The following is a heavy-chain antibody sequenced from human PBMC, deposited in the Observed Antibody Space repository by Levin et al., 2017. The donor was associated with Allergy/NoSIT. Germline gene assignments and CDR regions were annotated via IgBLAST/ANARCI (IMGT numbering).Heavy chain of an antibody. CDR3: ARDYYYGSGSLYFDY. V-gene: IGHV3-21*01. D-gene: IGHD3-10*01. Sequence: GESLKISCAASGFTFSSYSMNWVRQAPGKGLEWVSSISSSSSYIYYADSVKGRFTISRDNAKNSLYLQMNSLRAEDTAVYYCARDYYYGSGSLYFDYWGQGTLVTVSS. J-gene: IGHJ4*02. CDR1: GFTFSSYS. CDR2: ISSSSSYI.